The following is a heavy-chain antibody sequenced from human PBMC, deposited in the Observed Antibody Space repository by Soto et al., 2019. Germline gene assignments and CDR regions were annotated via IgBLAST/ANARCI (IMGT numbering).Heavy chain of an antibody. D-gene: IGHD1-26*01. V-gene: IGHV4-59*01. J-gene: IGHJ3*02. CDR1: GGSISSFY. Sequence: ASETLSLTCTVSGGSISSFYWSWIRQPPGKGLEWIGYIYYSGSTNYNPSLKSRVTISVDTPKNQFSLKLSSVTAADTAVYYCARNLEEWEQQRGAFDIWGQGTMVTVSS. CDR2: IYYSGST. CDR3: ARNLEEWEQQRGAFDI.